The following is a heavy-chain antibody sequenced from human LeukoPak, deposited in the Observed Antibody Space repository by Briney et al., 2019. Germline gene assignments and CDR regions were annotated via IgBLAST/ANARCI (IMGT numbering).Heavy chain of an antibody. V-gene: IGHV1-8*01. CDR1: GYTFISYD. Sequence: GASVKVSCKASGYTFISYDINWVRQATGQGLEWMGWMNPNSGNTGYAQEFQGRVTITWNTSISTAYMELSSLTSEGTAVYYCARAGTAYNWFDPWGQGTLVTVSS. D-gene: IGHD1-7*01. CDR2: MNPNSGNT. CDR3: ARAGTAYNWFDP. J-gene: IGHJ5*02.